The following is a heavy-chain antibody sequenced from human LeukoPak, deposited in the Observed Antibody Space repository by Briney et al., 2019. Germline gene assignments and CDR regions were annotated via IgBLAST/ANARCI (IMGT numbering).Heavy chain of an antibody. Sequence: GGSLRLSCAASGFTFSSYAMRWVRQAPGKGLEWVAVISYDGSNKYYADSVKGRFTISRDNSKNTLYLQMNSLRAEDTAVYYCARTRTIAAHPDYWGQGTLVTVSS. D-gene: IGHD6-6*01. CDR2: ISYDGSNK. CDR3: ARTRTIAAHPDY. V-gene: IGHV3-30-3*01. CDR1: GFTFSSYA. J-gene: IGHJ4*02.